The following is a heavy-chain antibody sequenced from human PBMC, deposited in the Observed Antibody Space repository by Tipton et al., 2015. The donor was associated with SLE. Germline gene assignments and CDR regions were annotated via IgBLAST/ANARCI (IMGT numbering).Heavy chain of an antibody. J-gene: IGHJ6*03. CDR1: GYTFTSYG. Sequence: QSGAEVKKPGASVKVSCNASGYTFTSYGISWVRQAPGQGLEWMGWISAYNGNTNYAQKLQGRVTMTTDTSTSTAYMELRSLRSDDTAVYYCARARPDTAMVHYYYNMDVWGKGTTVTVSS. V-gene: IGHV1-18*01. D-gene: IGHD5-18*01. CDR3: ARARPDTAMVHYYYNMDV. CDR2: ISAYNGNT.